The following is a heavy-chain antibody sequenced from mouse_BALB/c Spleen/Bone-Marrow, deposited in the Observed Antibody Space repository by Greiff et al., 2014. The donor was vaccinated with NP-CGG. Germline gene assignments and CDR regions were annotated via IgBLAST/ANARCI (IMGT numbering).Heavy chain of an antibody. D-gene: IGHD2-4*01. Sequence: EVQRVESGGGLVQPGGSRRLSCAASGFTFSSFGMHWVRQAPEKGLEWVAYISSGSSTINYTDTVKGRFTIARDNPKNTLYLQMTSLRSEDTDMYDSARDDYDYAMDYWGQGTSVTVSS. CDR3: ARDDYDYAMDY. V-gene: IGHV5-17*02. J-gene: IGHJ4*01. CDR1: GFTFSSFG. CDR2: ISSGSSTI.